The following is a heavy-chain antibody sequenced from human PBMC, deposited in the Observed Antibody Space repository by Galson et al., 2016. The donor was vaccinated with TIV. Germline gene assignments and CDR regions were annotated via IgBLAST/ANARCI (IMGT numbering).Heavy chain of an antibody. J-gene: IGHJ4*02. Sequence: SLRLSCAGSGFMFGDYGMSWVRQAPGKGLEWVGFITTKAYGGTTEYAASVNGRFTISRDDPKSIAYLQINSLRTDDTAVYYCTRDLVRDIIVIPAVQFDYWGQGTLVTVSS. CDR3: TRDLVRDIIVIPAVQFDY. D-gene: IGHD2-2*01. CDR2: ITTKAYGGTT. V-gene: IGHV3-49*04. CDR1: GFMFGDYG.